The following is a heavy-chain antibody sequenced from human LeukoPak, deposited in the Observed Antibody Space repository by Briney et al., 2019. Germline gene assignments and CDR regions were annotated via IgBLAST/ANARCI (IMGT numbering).Heavy chain of an antibody. D-gene: IGHD2-2*01. CDR1: GGSMNNYY. CDR2: VYYTGTT. CDR3: ARRDTIGYGYFDV. V-gene: IGHV4-59*03. Sequence: SETLSLTCTVSGGSMNNYYWILIRQLPRRGLEWIGYVYYTGTTDYNPSLRSRAIMSVDTSRNQFSLSLASVSAADTAVYFCARRDTIGYGYFDVWGRGTLVTVSS. J-gene: IGHJ2*01.